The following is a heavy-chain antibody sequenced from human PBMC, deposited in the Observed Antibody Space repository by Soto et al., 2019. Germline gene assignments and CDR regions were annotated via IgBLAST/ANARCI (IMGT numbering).Heavy chain of an antibody. CDR2: ISYDGSNK. CDR3: AKDRDSSGYYSDFDY. J-gene: IGHJ4*02. CDR1: WFPFSSYC. Sequence: GGSLMLSCATAWFPFSSYCMQWVRQAPGKGLEWVAVISYDGSNKYYADSVKGRFTISRDNSKNTLYLQMNSLRAEDTAVYYCAKDRDSSGYYSDFDYWGQGT. D-gene: IGHD3-22*01. V-gene: IGHV3-30*18.